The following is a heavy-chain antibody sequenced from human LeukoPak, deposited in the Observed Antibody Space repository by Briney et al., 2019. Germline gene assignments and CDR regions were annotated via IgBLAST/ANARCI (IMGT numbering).Heavy chain of an antibody. J-gene: IGHJ5*02. D-gene: IGHD3-22*01. CDR3: ARDLYYYDSSGYYHNWFDP. CDR1: GGSISSYY. CDR2: IYTSGST. V-gene: IGHV4-4*07. Sequence: SETLSLTCTVSGGSISSYYWSWIRQPAGKGLEWIGRIYTSGSTNYNPSLNSRVTMSVDTSKNQFSLKLSSVTAADTAVYYCARDLYYYDSSGYYHNWFDPWGQGTLVTVSS.